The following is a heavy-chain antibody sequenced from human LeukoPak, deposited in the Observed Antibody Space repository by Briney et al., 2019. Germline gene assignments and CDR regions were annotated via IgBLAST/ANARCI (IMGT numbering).Heavy chain of an antibody. D-gene: IGHD6-13*01. Sequence: GLEWVSSISSSSSYIYYADSVKGRFTISRDNAKNSLYLQMNSLRAEDTAVYYCASYSSSAYWGQGTLVTVSS. J-gene: IGHJ4*02. V-gene: IGHV3-21*01. CDR2: ISSSSSYI. CDR3: ASYSSSAY.